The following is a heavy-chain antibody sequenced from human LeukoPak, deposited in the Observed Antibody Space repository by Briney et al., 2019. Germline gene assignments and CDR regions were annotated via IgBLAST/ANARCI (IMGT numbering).Heavy chain of an antibody. Sequence: ASVKVSCKASGYTFTSYYMHWVRQAPGQGLEWMGIINPSGGSTSYAQKFQGRVTTTRDTSTGTVYMELSSLRSEDTAVYYCARDPTYYYDSSGYPLYYFDYWGQGTLVTVSS. V-gene: IGHV1-46*03. CDR2: INPSGGST. J-gene: IGHJ4*02. CDR3: ARDPTYYYDSSGYPLYYFDY. CDR1: GYTFTSYY. D-gene: IGHD3-22*01.